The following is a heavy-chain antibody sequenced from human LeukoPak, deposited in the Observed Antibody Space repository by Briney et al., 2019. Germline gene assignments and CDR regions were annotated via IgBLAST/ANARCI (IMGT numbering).Heavy chain of an antibody. CDR2: IRHDGSNK. D-gene: IGHD3-22*01. J-gene: IGHJ4*02. Sequence: PGVSLRLSCAASGFTFSSYGMHWVREAPGKGLEGVAFIRHDGSNKYYADSVKGRFTISRDNSKNTLYVQMNSLRAEDTAVYYCAKDRSDYYYDTTGPLNYWGQGTLVTVSS. CDR1: GFTFSSYG. CDR3: AKDRSDYYYDTTGPLNY. V-gene: IGHV3-30*02.